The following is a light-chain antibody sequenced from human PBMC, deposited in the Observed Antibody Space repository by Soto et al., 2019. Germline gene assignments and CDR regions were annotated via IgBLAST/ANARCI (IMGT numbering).Light chain of an antibody. J-gene: IGKJ5*01. CDR3: QQYNNWPAIT. V-gene: IGKV3D-15*01. CDR1: QSVRRN. Sequence: EIVMTQSPATLSVSPGERATLSCRASQSVRRNLAWYQQKPGQAPRLLIYGASTRAPGIPARFSGFGSGTDFTLTISSLQSEDFAIHYCQQYNNWPAITFGQGTRLEIK. CDR2: GAS.